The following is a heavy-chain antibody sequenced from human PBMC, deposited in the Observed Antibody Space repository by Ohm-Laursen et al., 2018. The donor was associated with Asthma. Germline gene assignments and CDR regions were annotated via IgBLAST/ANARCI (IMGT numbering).Heavy chain of an antibody. J-gene: IGHJ5*02. D-gene: IGHD3-22*01. CDR1: GFTFSSYG. CDR3: AKGDYYETA. CDR2: ISYDGSNK. Sequence: SLRLSCSASGFTFSSYGMHWVRQAPGKGLEWVAVISYDGSNKYYADSVKGRFTISRDNSKNTLYLQMNSLRAEDTAVYYCAKGDYYETAWGQGTLVTVSS. V-gene: IGHV3-30*18.